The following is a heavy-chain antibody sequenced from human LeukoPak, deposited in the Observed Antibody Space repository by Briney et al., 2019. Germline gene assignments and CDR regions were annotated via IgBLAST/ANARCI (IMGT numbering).Heavy chain of an antibody. Sequence: PGGSLRLSCAASGFTFSSYGMHWVRQAPGKGLEWVAVIWYDGSNKYYADSVKGRFTISRDNSKNTLYLQMNSLRAEDTAVYYCARVGVGGYDAFDIWGQGTMATVSS. CDR3: ARVGVGGYDAFDI. D-gene: IGHD3-22*01. CDR2: IWYDGSNK. V-gene: IGHV3-33*01. CDR1: GFTFSSYG. J-gene: IGHJ3*02.